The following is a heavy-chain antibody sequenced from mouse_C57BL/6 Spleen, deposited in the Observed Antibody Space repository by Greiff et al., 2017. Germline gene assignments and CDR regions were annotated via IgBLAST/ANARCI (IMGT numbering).Heavy chain of an antibody. J-gene: IGHJ4*01. CDR3: AKGAAQATDAMDY. D-gene: IGHD3-2*02. V-gene: IGHV1-80*01. CDR2: IYPGDGDT. CDR1: GYAFSSYW. Sequence: QVQLKASGAELVKPGASVKISCKASGYAFSSYWMNWVKQRPGKGLEWIGQIYPGDGDTNYNGKFKGKATLTADKSSSTAYMQLSSLTSEDSAVYFCAKGAAQATDAMDYWGQGTSVTVSS.